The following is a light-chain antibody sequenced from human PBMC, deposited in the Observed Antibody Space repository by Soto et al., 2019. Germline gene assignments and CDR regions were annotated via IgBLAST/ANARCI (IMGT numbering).Light chain of an antibody. J-gene: IGLJ1*01. CDR2: EVS. CDR3: SSYSGTNYHYV. CDR1: SSDVGGYNY. V-gene: IGLV2-8*01. Sequence: QSALTQPPSASGSFGQSVTISCTGTSSDVGGYNYVSWYQQPPGKAPKLMIYEVSERPSGVPDRFSGSKSGNTASLTVSGLQADDEADYYCSSYSGTNYHYVFGTGTKLTVL.